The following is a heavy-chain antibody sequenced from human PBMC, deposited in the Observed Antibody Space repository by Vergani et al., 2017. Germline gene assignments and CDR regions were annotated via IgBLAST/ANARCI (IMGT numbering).Heavy chain of an antibody. Sequence: QVQLVESAGGVVQPGGSLRLSCVASGFTFSNFGMHWIRQAQVKGLEWLAYIGKDGINTKYRDAVKGRFTVSRDNSKDILYLQMDSLRSEDTALYYCAKYLCVCTEGFPDSWGPGTLVIVSS. CDR3: AKYLCVCTEGFPDS. J-gene: IGHJ4*02. CDR1: GFTFSNFG. V-gene: IGHV3-30*02. CDR2: IGKDGINT. D-gene: IGHD2-8*01.